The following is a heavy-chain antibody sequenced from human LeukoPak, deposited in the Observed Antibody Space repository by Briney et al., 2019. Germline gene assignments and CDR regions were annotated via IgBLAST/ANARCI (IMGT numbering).Heavy chain of an antibody. CDR2: IHYRGST. D-gene: IGHD2-2*01. Sequence: SETRSLTGTRSGGSISSRSYYWGWIRQPPGKGLEWIGTIHYRGSTFYNPSLKSRVTISVDTSKIQFSLKLSSVTASDTAVYYCASLGGYCSSVSCYQYFDLWGRGTLVTVSS. CDR1: GGSISSRSYY. V-gene: IGHV4-39*01. J-gene: IGHJ2*01. CDR3: ASLGGYCSSVSCYQYFDL.